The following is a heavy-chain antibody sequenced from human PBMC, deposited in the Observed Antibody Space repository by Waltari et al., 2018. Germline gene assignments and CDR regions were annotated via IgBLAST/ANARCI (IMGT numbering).Heavy chain of an antibody. CDR2: LDPEEGET. J-gene: IGHJ3*02. CDR1: GYTLTALS. Sequence: QVKLVQPGAEVKKPGASVKVSCTVSGYTLTALSMHWVRQAPGKGLGWMGGLDPEEGETSYAQKFQGRVTMTEDTSTDTAYMELSSLRSEDTAGYYCAISGWELRLNAFDSWGQGTMVTVAS. V-gene: IGHV1-24*01. CDR3: AISGWELRLNAFDS. D-gene: IGHD1-26*01.